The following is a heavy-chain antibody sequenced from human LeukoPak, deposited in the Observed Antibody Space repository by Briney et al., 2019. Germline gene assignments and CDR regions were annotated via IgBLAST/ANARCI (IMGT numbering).Heavy chain of an antibody. CDR1: GGSISSGGYY. CDR2: IYTSGNT. CDR3: ARRCPSVPRRNYYGSGSSFGAFDI. J-gene: IGHJ3*02. Sequence: SETLSLTCTVSGGSISSGGYYWSWIRQPAGKGLEWIGRIYTSGNTNYNPSLKSRVTISVDTSKNQFSLKLSSVTAADTAVYYCARRCPSVPRRNYYGSGSSFGAFDIWGQGTMVTVSS. V-gene: IGHV4-61*02. D-gene: IGHD3-10*01.